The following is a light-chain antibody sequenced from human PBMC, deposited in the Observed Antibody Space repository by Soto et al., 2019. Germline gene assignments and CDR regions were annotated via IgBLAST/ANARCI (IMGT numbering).Light chain of an antibody. CDR2: DGS. Sequence: DIQMTQSPSTLSASVGDRVTITCRASQSISSWLAWYQQKPGKAPKLLIYDGSSLESGVPSRFSGSGSGTEFTLTISSLQPDDFATYYCQQYNSYSRTFGQGTKVDIK. V-gene: IGKV1-5*01. J-gene: IGKJ1*01. CDR3: QQYNSYSRT. CDR1: QSISSW.